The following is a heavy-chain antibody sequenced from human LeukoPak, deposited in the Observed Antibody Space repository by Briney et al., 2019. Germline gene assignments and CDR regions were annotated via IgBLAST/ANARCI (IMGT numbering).Heavy chain of an antibody. CDR2: IYYSGST. D-gene: IGHD5-18*01. V-gene: IGHV4-59*12. CDR1: GGSISSYY. Sequence: SETLSLTRTVSGGSISSYYWSWIRQPPGKGLEWIGYIYYSGSTNYNPSLKSRVTISVDTSKNQFSLKLSSVTAADTAVYYCARDGYSYGYHYFDYWGQGTLVTVSS. CDR3: ARDGYSYGYHYFDY. J-gene: IGHJ4*02.